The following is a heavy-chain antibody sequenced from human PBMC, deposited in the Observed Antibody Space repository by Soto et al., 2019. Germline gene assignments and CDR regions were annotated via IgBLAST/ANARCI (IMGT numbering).Heavy chain of an antibody. CDR2: ISAYNGNT. Sequence: QVHLVQSGPDVKKPGASVKVSCKASGYTFTSYGVSWVRQAPGQGLEWMGWISAYNGNTDYAQKFQARVTMTTDTPTSTTDMERRSLGSDDPAVYYGARDGGSNWYAFGYWGQGTLVTVSS. D-gene: IGHD6-13*01. CDR3: ARDGGSNWYAFGY. CDR1: GYTFTSYG. J-gene: IGHJ4*02. V-gene: IGHV1-18*01.